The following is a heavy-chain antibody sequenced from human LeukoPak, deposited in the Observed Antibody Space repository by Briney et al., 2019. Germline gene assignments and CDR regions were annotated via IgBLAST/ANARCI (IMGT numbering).Heavy chain of an antibody. CDR3: ARSLHGSGYYDY. CDR2: ISYDGSNK. V-gene: IGHV3-30-3*01. Sequence: GGSLRLSCAASGFTFSSYAMHWVRQAPGKGLEWVAVISYDGSNKYYADSVKGRFTISRDNSKNTLYLQMNSLRAEDTAAYYCARSLHGSGYYDYWGQGTLVTVSS. J-gene: IGHJ4*02. D-gene: IGHD3-22*01. CDR1: GFTFSSYA.